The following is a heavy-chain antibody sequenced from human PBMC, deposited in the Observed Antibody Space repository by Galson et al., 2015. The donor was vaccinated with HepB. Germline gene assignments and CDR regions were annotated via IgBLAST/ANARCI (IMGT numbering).Heavy chain of an antibody. D-gene: IGHD2-15*01. Sequence: SLRLSCAASGFTVSNTYMNWVRQAPGKGLEWVSVIYSGGATYYADSVKGRFTISRDNAKNTLYLHVNNLRAEDTAVYYCAGPFCTGGSCYPLWYWGRGTLVAVSS. CDR2: IYSGGAT. CDR3: AGPFCTGGSCYPLWY. V-gene: IGHV3-53*01. CDR1: GFTVSNTY. J-gene: IGHJ4*02.